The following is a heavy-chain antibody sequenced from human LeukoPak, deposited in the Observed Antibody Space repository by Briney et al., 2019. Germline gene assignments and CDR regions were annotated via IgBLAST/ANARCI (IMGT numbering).Heavy chain of an antibody. D-gene: IGHD2-2*01. J-gene: IGHJ4*02. CDR1: GFTFSNAW. CDR3: ARDCGSTGCDY. Sequence: GGSLRLSCAASGFTFSNAWMSWVRQAPGKGLVWVSRISNDGSTTTYADSVRGRFTISRDNAKNTLYLQMNSLRAEDTAVYYCARDCGSTGCDYWGQGTLVTVSS. V-gene: IGHV3-74*01. CDR2: ISNDGSTT.